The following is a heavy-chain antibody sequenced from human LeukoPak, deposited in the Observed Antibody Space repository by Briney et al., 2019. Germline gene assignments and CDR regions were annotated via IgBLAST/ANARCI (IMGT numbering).Heavy chain of an antibody. V-gene: IGHV1-46*01. D-gene: IGHD2-2*01. CDR2: INPSGGST. Sequence: ASVKVSCKASGYAFTSYYMHWVRQAPGQGLEWMGIINPSGGSTSYAQKFQGRVTMTRDTSTSTVYMELSSLRSEDTAVYYCAMYCSSTSCQDYWGQGTLVTVSS. J-gene: IGHJ4*02. CDR3: AMYCSSTSCQDY. CDR1: GYAFTSYY.